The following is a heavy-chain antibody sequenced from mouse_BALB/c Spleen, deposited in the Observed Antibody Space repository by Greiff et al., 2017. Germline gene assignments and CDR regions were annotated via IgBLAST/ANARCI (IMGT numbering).Heavy chain of an antibody. CDR3: ARWEGDDGYYYAMDY. Sequence: QVQLQQSGPELVKPGASVKISCKASGYAFSSSWMNWVKQRPGQGLEWIGRIYPGDGDTNYNGKFKGKATLTADKSSSTAYMQLSSLTSVDSAVYFCARWEGDDGYYYAMDYWGEGTSVTGSS. V-gene: IGHV1-82*01. D-gene: IGHD2-3*01. CDR1: GYAFSSSW. CDR2: IYPGDGDT. J-gene: IGHJ4*01.